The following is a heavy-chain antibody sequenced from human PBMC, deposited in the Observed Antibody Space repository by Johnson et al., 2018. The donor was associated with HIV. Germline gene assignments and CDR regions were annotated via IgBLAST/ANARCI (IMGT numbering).Heavy chain of an antibody. D-gene: IGHD1-14*01. CDR2: IRYDGSKM. J-gene: IGHJ3*02. CDR3: ARTRQGAFDI. V-gene: IGHV3-30*02. Sequence: QVQLVESGGGVVQPGGSLRLSCAASGFTFSSYGMHWVRQAPGKGLEWVTFIRYDGSKMYYADSVKGRFTISRDNSKNTLYLQMNSLRPQDTAVYYCARTRQGAFDIWGQGTMVTVSS. CDR1: GFTFSSYG.